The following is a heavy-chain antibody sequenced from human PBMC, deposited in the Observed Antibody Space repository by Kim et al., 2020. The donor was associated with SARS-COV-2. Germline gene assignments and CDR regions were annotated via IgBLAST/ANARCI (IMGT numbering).Heavy chain of an antibody. Sequence: SETLSLTCTVSGGSISSSSYYWGWIRQPPGKGLEWIGSIYYSGSTYYNPSLKSRVTISVDTSKNQFSLKLSSVTAADTAVYYCARQGALIVVVPAAPPYNWFDPWGQGTLVTVSS. J-gene: IGHJ5*02. D-gene: IGHD2-2*01. CDR2: IYYSGST. CDR1: GGSISSSSYY. V-gene: IGHV4-39*01. CDR3: ARQGALIVVVPAAPPYNWFDP.